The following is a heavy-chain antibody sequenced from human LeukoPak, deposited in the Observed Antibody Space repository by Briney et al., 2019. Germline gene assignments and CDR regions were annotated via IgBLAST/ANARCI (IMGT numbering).Heavy chain of an antibody. V-gene: IGHV4-39*01. D-gene: IGHD6-13*01. CDR1: GGSISSSSYY. CDR3: ARRRSSSWYESWFDP. CDR2: IYYSGST. Sequence: SETLSLTCTVSGGSISSSSYYWGWIRQPPGKGLEWIGSIYYSGSTYYNPSLKSRVTISVDTSKNQFSLKLSSVTAADTAVYYCARRRSSSWYESWFDPWGQGTLVTVSS. J-gene: IGHJ5*02.